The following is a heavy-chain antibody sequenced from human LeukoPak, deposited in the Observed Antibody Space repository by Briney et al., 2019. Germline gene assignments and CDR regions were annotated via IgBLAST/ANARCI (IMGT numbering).Heavy chain of an antibody. Sequence: PSETLSLTCAVYGGSFSGYYWSWIRQPPGKGLEWIGEINHSGSTNYNPSLKSRVTISVDTSKNQFSLKLSPVTAADTAVYYCARALQHDYGDYYFDYWGQGTLVTVSS. CDR3: ARALQHDYGDYYFDY. D-gene: IGHD4-17*01. V-gene: IGHV4-34*01. CDR1: GGSFSGYY. CDR2: INHSGST. J-gene: IGHJ4*02.